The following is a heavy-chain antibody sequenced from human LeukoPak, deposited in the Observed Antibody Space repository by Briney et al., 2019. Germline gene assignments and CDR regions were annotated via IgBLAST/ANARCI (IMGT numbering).Heavy chain of an antibody. CDR3: ARDLRSPYYYGMDV. V-gene: IGHV1-18*01. CDR2: ISAYNGNT. J-gene: IGHJ6*02. CDR1: GYTFTSYG. Sequence: GASVKVSCKASGYTFTSYGISWVRQAPGQGLEWMGWISAYNGNTNYAQKLQGRVTMTTDTSTSTAYMELRSLRSDDTAVYYCARDLRSPYYYGMDVWGQGTTVTVSS.